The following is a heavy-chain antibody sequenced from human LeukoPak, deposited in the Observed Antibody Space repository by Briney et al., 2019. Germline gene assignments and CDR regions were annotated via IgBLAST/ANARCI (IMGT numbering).Heavy chain of an antibody. J-gene: IGHJ4*02. CDR2: IYSGGST. CDR1: GFTVSSNY. D-gene: IGHD3-16*02. V-gene: IGHV3-53*01. CDR3: ARVSSAFGGVIVGYFDY. Sequence: GGSLRLSCAASGFTVSSNYMSWVRQAPGKGLEWVSVIYSGGSTYYADSAKGRFTISRDNSKNTLYLQMNSLRAEDTAVYYCARVSSAFGGVIVGYFDYWGQGTLVTVSS.